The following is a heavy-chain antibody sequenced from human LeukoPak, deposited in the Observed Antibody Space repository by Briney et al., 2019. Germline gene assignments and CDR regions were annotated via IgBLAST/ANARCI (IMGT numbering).Heavy chain of an antibody. V-gene: IGHV3-7*03. Sequence: PGGSLRLSCAASGFTFSSYWMSWVRQAPGKGLEWVANIKQDGSEKYYVDSVKGRFTISRDNAKNSLFLQMNSLRAEDTAVYYCTSGSGYLLEPFDYWGQGTLVTVSS. CDR1: GFTFSSYW. J-gene: IGHJ4*02. CDR2: IKQDGSEK. CDR3: TSGSGYLLEPFDY. D-gene: IGHD3-22*01.